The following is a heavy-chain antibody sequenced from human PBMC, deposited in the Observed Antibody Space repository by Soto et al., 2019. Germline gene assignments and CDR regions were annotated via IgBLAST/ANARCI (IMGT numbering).Heavy chain of an antibody. CDR3: ARGNGPHYYYYYGMDV. CDR2: IYHSGST. CDR1: GGSISSGGYS. Sequence: SETLSLTCAVSGGSISSGGYSWSWIRQPPGKGLEWIGYIYHSGSTYYNPSLKSRVTISVDRSKNQFSLKLSSVTAADTAVYYCARGNGPHYYYYYGMDVWGQGTTVTVSS. J-gene: IGHJ6*02. D-gene: IGHD1-1*01. V-gene: IGHV4-30-2*01.